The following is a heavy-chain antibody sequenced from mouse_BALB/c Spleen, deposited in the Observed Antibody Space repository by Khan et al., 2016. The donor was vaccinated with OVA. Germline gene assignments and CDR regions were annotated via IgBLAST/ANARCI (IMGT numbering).Heavy chain of an antibody. CDR2: INPSTAYT. Sequence: QVHVKQSGAELAKPGASVKMSCKASGYTFINYWILWVKQRPGQGLEWIGYINPSTAYTEYNQNFKHKATLTADTSSRTASMQLSSLTSEDSAVYYCARRGLRWDFDYWGQGTTLTVSS. V-gene: IGHV1-7*01. CDR1: GYTFINYW. D-gene: IGHD1-1*01. CDR3: ARRGLRWDFDY. J-gene: IGHJ2*01.